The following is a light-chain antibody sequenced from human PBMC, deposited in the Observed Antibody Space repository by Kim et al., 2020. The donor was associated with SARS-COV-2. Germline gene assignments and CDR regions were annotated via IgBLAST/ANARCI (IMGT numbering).Light chain of an antibody. Sequence: QSALTQPASVSGSPGQSITISCTGTSSDVGGYNYVSWYQQYPGKAPKLIIYDVFKRPSGVSNRFSGSKSGNTASLTIPGLQAEDEAAYYCTSYRSSGYVFGTGTKVTVL. CDR1: SSDVGGYNY. V-gene: IGLV2-14*03. CDR3: TSYRSSGYV. CDR2: DVF. J-gene: IGLJ1*01.